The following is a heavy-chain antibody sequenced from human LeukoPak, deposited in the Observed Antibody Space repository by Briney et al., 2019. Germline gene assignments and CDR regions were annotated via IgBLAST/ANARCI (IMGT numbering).Heavy chain of an antibody. CDR2: IYSSGST. CDR3: ARRTLCCGERFDP. V-gene: IGHV4-59*08. J-gene: IGHJ5*02. D-gene: IGHD3-16*01. CDR1: GGSINNYY. Sequence: SETLSLTCTVSGGSINNYYWSWIRQPPGKGLEWIGYIYSSGSTNYNPSLKSRVIISVDTSKNQFSLKLSSVTAADTAVYYCARRTLCCGERFDPWGQGTLVAVSS.